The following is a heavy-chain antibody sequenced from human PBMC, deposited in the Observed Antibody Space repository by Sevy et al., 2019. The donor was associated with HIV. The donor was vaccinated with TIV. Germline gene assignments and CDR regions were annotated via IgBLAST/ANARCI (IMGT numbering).Heavy chain of an antibody. V-gene: IGHV3-23*01. D-gene: IGHD3-3*01. CDR2: ISAMGASST. CDR1: GFTFSTYA. Sequence: GGSRRLSFAVSGFTFSTYAMSWVRQSPGKGREWVSAISAMGASSTYYADSVKDRFTISRENSKNTLHLQMNSLRAEDTAVYYCATDRDFWRAACYFDYWGQGTLVTVSS. CDR3: ATDRDFWRAACYFDY. J-gene: IGHJ4*02.